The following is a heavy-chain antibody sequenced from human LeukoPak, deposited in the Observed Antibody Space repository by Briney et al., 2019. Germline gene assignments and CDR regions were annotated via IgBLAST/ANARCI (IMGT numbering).Heavy chain of an antibody. CDR3: AREGGYGGYALDY. Sequence: GGSLRLSCAASGFTFSNHRMSWVRRAPGKGLEWVANIRQDGGDIYYVGSVKGRFTIPRDNAKNSLYLQMNSLRAEDTAIYYCAREGGYGGYALDYWGQGTLVTVSS. D-gene: IGHD5-12*01. J-gene: IGHJ4*02. CDR1: GFTFSNHR. V-gene: IGHV3-7*01. CDR2: IRQDGGDI.